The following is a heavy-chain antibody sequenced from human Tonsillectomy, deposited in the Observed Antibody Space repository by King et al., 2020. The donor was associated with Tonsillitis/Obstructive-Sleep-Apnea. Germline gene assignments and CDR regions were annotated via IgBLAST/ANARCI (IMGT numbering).Heavy chain of an antibody. CDR3: ATGGPGSSWVIFDY. D-gene: IGHD6-13*01. V-gene: IGHV1-24*01. Sequence: VQLVESGAEVKKPGASVKVSCKVSGYTLTELSMHWVRQAPGKGLEWMGGFDPEDGETIYAQKFQGRVNMTEDTSTDTAYMELGSLRSEDTAVYYCATGGPGSSWVIFDYCGQGTLVTVSS. CDR1: GYTLTELS. CDR2: FDPEDGET. J-gene: IGHJ4*02.